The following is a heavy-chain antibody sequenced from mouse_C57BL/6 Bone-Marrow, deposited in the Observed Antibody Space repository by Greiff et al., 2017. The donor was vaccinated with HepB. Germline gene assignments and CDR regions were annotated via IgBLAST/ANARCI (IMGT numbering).Heavy chain of an antibody. J-gene: IGHJ4*01. CDR3: ARHHYDYDAMDY. Sequence: HLVESGGGLVQPGGSLKLSCAASGFTFSDYYMYWVRQTPEKRLEWVAYISNGGGSTYYPDTVKGRFTISRDNAKNTLYLQMSRLKSEDTAMYYCARHHYDYDAMDYWGQGTSVTVSS. CDR2: ISNGGGST. CDR1: GFTFSDYY. D-gene: IGHD1-2*01. V-gene: IGHV5-12*01.